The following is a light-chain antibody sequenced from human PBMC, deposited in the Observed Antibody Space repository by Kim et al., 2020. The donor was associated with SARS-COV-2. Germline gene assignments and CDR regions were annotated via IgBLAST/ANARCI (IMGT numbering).Light chain of an antibody. CDR1: PSIINSANNKNY. CDR3: HRNYSTTYA. Sequence: SATIRYKSGPSIINSANNKNYVANNQQDPGQLPTLLIDCTSTRESGVTDRCSRSGSRIDFTLTISSLRAEDMTIYYCHRNYSTTYAFGQGPRLEIK. J-gene: IGKJ2*01. V-gene: IGKV4-1*01. CDR2: CTS.